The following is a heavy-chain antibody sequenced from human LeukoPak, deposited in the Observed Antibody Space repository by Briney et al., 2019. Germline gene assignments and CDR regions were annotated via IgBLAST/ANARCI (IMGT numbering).Heavy chain of an antibody. CDR2: IYYSGST. D-gene: IGHD3-9*01. CDR1: GASVSSFY. V-gene: IGHV4-59*02. Sequence: SETLSLTCTVSGASVSSFYWTWIRQPPGKGLEWIGYIYYSGSTNYNPSLKSRVTISIDTSKNQFSLKMNSVTAADSAVYYCVKVRANYDTLTGRYKGDSFDIWGQGTMITVSS. J-gene: IGHJ3*02. CDR3: VKVRANYDTLTGRYKGDSFDI.